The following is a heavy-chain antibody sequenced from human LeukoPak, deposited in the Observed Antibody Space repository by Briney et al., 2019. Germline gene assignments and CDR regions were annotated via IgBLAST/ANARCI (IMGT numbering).Heavy chain of an antibody. CDR2: ISYEGSYE. CDR3: ARDRYYDVLGRDAFDL. CDR1: GFTFSNYA. Sequence: PGGSLRLSCAAYGFTFSNYAIHWVRQAPGKGLEWVAVISYEGSYESYADSVKGRFTISRDNSKNTLYLQMNSLRADDTAVYYCARDRYYDVLGRDAFDLWGQGTMVTVSS. D-gene: IGHD3-3*01. J-gene: IGHJ3*01. V-gene: IGHV3-30-3*01.